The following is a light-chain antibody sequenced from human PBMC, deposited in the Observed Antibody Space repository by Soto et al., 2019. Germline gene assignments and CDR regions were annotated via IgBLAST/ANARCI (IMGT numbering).Light chain of an antibody. CDR3: QQYGGSPIT. CDR1: QSVSSN. V-gene: IGKV3-20*01. CDR2: GAS. Sequence: EIVLTQSPGTLSLSAGERATLSCRASQSVSSNLAWYQQKPGQTPRLLISGASSRATGIPDRFSGSGSGTDFTLTISRLEPEDFALYYCQQYGGSPITFGQGTRLEIK. J-gene: IGKJ5*01.